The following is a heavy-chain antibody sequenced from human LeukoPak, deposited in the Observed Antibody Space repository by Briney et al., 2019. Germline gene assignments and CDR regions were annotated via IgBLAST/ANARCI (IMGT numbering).Heavy chain of an antibody. CDR3: ARETNIVATIRWFDP. Sequence: SETLSLTCTVSGGSISSYYWSWIRQPAGKGLEWIGRIYTSGSTNYNPSLKSRVTISVDTSKNQFSLKLSSVTAADTAVYYCARETNIVATIRWFDPWGQGTLVTVSS. CDR1: GGSISSYY. D-gene: IGHD5-12*01. J-gene: IGHJ5*02. CDR2: IYTSGST. V-gene: IGHV4-4*07.